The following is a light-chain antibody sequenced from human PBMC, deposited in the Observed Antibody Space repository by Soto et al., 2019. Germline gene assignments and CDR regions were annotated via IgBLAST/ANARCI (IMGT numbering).Light chain of an antibody. CDR1: QSVRKD. CDR2: SAS. Sequence: EIGLTQSPATLPLSPGKKATLSCRAGQSVRKDLVWYHQKPGQAPRVLIYSASNRATGIPARFSGSGSGTDFTLTISSLEPEDFAVYYCQQRTNWPPTFGGGTKVEMK. J-gene: IGKJ4*01. V-gene: IGKV3-11*01. CDR3: QQRTNWPPT.